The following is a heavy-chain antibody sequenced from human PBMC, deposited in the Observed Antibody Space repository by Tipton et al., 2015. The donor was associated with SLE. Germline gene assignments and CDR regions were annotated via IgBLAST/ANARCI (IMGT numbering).Heavy chain of an antibody. CDR1: GGSINNYY. CDR3: ARGGMGIAVAGEFDS. CDR2: IYYTGST. Sequence: GSLRLSCTVSGGSINNYYWSWIRQPPGKGLEWIGYIYYTGSTHYNPSLKTRVTISVDTSKSQFSLNLRSVTAADTAVYYCARGGMGIAVAGEFDSWGQGTLVTVSS. J-gene: IGHJ4*02. D-gene: IGHD6-19*01. V-gene: IGHV4-59*01.